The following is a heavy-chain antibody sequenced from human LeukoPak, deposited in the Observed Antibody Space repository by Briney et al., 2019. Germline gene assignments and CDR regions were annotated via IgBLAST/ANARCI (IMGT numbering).Heavy chain of an antibody. D-gene: IGHD4-17*01. Sequence: SETLSLTCTVSGGSVSGYYWSWIRQPPGKGLEWIGYIYYSGNTNYNPSLKSRLIMSLDTSKNHFSLKLNSVTAADTAVYYCARHRDSGDYPLDYWGQGILVSVSS. J-gene: IGHJ4*02. CDR2: IYYSGNT. CDR3: ARHRDSGDYPLDY. CDR1: GGSVSGYY. V-gene: IGHV4-59*02.